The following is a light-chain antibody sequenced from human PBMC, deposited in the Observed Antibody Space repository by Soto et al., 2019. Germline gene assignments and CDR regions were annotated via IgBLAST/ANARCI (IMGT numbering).Light chain of an antibody. CDR2: GAS. J-gene: IGKJ1*01. Sequence: EIGMTQSPATLSVSPGERATLSCRASQNISSNLAWYPQKPGQAPRVLIDGASTRATGSPARFSGSRSGTEFTLGISSLQSEYLADSYCQEDNNWLWSFGKGTKVEIK. V-gene: IGKV3D-15*01. CDR3: QEDNNWLWS. CDR1: QNISSN.